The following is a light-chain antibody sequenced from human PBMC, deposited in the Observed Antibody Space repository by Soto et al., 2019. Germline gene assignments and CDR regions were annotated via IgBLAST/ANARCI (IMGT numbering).Light chain of an antibody. CDR2: GAS. J-gene: IGKJ2*01. V-gene: IGKV3-15*01. CDR1: QSISNS. Sequence: EIVMTQSPASLSVSPGETATLSCRASQSISNSLAWYQQKPGQAPSLLIYGASIMATGIPARFSGSGSGTEFTLTISSLQSEDSALYYCQQYNNWPPRTFGQGTKLDIK. CDR3: QQYNNWPPRT.